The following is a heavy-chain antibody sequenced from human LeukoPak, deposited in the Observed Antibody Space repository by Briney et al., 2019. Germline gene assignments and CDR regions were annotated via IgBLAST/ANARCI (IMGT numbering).Heavy chain of an antibody. CDR2: MNPNSGNT. Sequence: GASVKVSCKASGYTFTSYDINWVRQATGQGLEWMGWMNPNSGNTGYAQKFQGRVTMTRNTSISTAYMELSSLRSEDTAVYYCAREGLAARWFDPWGQGTLVTVSS. CDR3: AREGLAARWFDP. CDR1: GYTFTSYD. V-gene: IGHV1-8*01. J-gene: IGHJ5*02. D-gene: IGHD6-25*01.